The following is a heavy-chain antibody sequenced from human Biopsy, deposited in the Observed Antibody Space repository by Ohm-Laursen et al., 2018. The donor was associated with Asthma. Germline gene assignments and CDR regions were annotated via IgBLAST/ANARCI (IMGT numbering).Heavy chain of an antibody. Sequence: SLRLSCAASGSSFSDYYMTWMRQAQGKGLEWVSSISSSGSTTYPAESVKGRFTISRDNAQKSLFLQMGSLRAEDTAIYYCARVFESSEWGPFYHFGLDVWGQGTTVAVSS. V-gene: IGHV3-11*01. J-gene: IGHJ6*02. CDR1: GSSFSDYY. D-gene: IGHD6-25*01. CDR2: ISSSGSTT. CDR3: ARVFESSEWGPFYHFGLDV.